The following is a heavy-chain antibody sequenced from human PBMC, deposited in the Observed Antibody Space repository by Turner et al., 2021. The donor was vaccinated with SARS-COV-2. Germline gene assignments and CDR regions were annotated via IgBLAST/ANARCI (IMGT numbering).Heavy chain of an antibody. CDR2: VIPIFGTA. V-gene: IGHV1-69*01. J-gene: IGHJ6*02. CDR1: GGTFSSDP. Sequence: QVPLVQSGAEVKKPRSSVKVSCEASGGTFSSDPISWVRQAPGQGLEWMGGVIPIFGTANDAQKFQGRVTITADESTSTDYMELSSLRSEDTAVYFCMTTVTSSYYYYNGMDVWGQGTTVTVSS. D-gene: IGHD4-4*01. CDR3: MTTVTSSYYYYNGMDV.